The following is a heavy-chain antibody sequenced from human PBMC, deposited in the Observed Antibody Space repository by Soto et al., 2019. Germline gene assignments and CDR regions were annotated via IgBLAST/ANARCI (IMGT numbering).Heavy chain of an antibody. CDR2: IIPILGIA. J-gene: IGHJ3*02. V-gene: IGHV1-69*08. CDR3: ARERGITIFGVVTPSRDAFDI. CDR1: GGTFSSYT. Sequence: QVQLVQSGAEVKKPGSSVKVSCKASGGTFSSYTISWVRQAPGQGLEWMGRIIPILGIANYAQKVQGRVTITADKSTSTAYMELSSLRSEDTAVYYCARERGITIFGVVTPSRDAFDIWGQGTMVTVSS. D-gene: IGHD3-3*01.